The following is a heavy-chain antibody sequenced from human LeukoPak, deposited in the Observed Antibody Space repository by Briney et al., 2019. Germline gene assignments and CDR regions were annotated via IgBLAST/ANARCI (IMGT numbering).Heavy chain of an antibody. CDR3: AKDAYDSSGYYYSHPDY. Sequence: PGGSLRLSCAASGFTLSSYAMSGVRQAPGKGLEWASSMSGSGGSTYYADSVKGRFTISRDNSKNTLYLQMNSLRAEDTAVYYCAKDAYDSSGYYYSHPDYWGQGTLVTVSS. J-gene: IGHJ4*02. CDR1: GFTLSSYA. D-gene: IGHD3-22*01. V-gene: IGHV3-23*01. CDR2: MSGSGGST.